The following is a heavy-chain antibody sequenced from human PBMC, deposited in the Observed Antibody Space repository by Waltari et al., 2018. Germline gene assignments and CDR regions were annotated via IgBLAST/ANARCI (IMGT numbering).Heavy chain of an antibody. Sequence: EVQLVESGGGLVQPGGSLRLSCAASGFTFSSYWMSWVRQAPGKGLEWVANIKQDGSEKYYVDSVKRRFTISRDNSKNTLYLQMNSLRAEDTAVYYCAKDVTGAFDIWGQGTMVTVSS. CDR2: IKQDGSEK. V-gene: IGHV3-7*03. CDR1: GFTFSSYW. CDR3: AKDVTGAFDI. J-gene: IGHJ3*02. D-gene: IGHD4-4*01.